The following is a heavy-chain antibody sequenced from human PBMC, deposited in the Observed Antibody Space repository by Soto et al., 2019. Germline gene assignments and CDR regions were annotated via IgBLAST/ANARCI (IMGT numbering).Heavy chain of an antibody. Sequence: EVQLVESGGGLVKPGGSLRLSCAASGFSFSNAWMNWVRQAPGKGLEWVGRIKRNIDGEETDYAGHVKGRFTVFREDSKSAPYLQMISLKGDDTAVYYCTTGSVEGVWGQGTTVTVS. CDR1: GFSFSNAW. CDR3: TTGSVEGV. V-gene: IGHV3-15*07. D-gene: IGHD2-15*01. CDR2: IKRNIDGEET. J-gene: IGHJ6*02.